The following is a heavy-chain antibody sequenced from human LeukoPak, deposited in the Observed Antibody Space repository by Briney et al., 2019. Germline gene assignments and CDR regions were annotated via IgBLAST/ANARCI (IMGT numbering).Heavy chain of an antibody. CDR3: ASGGYCSRTSCSGALGFDY. J-gene: IGHJ4*02. D-gene: IGHD2-2*01. CDR1: GGSFSSYY. V-gene: IGHV4-34*01. Sequence: SETLSLTCAVYGGSFSSYYWSWIRQPPGKGLEWIGEINHSVSTNYNPSLKSRVTISVDTSKNQFSLKLSSVTAAHTAVYYCASGGYCSRTSCSGALGFDYWGQGTLVTVSS. CDR2: INHSVST.